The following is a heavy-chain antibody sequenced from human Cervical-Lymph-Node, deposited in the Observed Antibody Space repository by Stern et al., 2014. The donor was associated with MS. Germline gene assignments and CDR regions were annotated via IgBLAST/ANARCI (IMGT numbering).Heavy chain of an antibody. J-gene: IGHJ4*02. CDR2: IILVLSTT. CDR3: ATDGEQTLGLADD. Sequence: QVQLVQSGPVVKRPGSSVRVSCEASGVNFSSRRISWVRQAPGHGLEWMGSIILVLSTTDYAQKFQGRLAITADESTGTAYMELSGLRPEDTAIYYCATDGEQTLGLADDWGQGTLVTVAS. V-gene: IGHV1-69*11. CDR1: GVNFSSRR. D-gene: IGHD3-16*01.